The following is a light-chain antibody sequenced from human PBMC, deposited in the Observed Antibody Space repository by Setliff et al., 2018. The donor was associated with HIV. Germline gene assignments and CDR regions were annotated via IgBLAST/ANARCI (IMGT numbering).Light chain of an antibody. CDR2: AVT. V-gene: IGLV2-14*03. J-gene: IGLJ1*01. CDR1: SSDIGDYDY. Sequence: QSALAQPASVSGSPGHSITISCTGTSSDIGDYDYVSWYQQHPGKAPKLILYAVTYRPSGVSNRFSGSKSGNTASLTISGLQAEDEADYYCSSHRDTHTLEVFGTGTKVTVL. CDR3: SSHRDTHTLEV.